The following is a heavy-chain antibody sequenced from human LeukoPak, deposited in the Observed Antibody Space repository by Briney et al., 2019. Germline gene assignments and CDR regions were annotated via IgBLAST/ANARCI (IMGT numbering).Heavy chain of an antibody. Sequence: PGGSLRLSCAASGFTFSSYGMHWVRQAPGKGLEWVAVISYDGSNKYYADSVKGRFTISRDNSENTLYLQMNSLRAEDTAVYYCAKDQRFDWLLPIDYWGQGTLVTVSS. CDR3: AKDQRFDWLLPIDY. J-gene: IGHJ4*02. CDR1: GFTFSSYG. D-gene: IGHD3-9*01. V-gene: IGHV3-30*18. CDR2: ISYDGSNK.